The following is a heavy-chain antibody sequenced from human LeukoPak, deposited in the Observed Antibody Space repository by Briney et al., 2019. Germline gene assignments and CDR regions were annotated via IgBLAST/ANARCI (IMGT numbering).Heavy chain of an antibody. CDR1: GGTFSSYA. V-gene: IGHV1-69*05. Sequence: SVKVSCKASGGTFSSYAISWVRQAPGHGLEWMGGIIPIFGTANYAQKFQGRVTITTDESTSTAYMELSSLRSEDTAVYYCARGVVPAAISDAFDIWGQGTMVTVSS. J-gene: IGHJ3*02. D-gene: IGHD2-2*01. CDR3: ARGVVPAAISDAFDI. CDR2: IIPIFGTA.